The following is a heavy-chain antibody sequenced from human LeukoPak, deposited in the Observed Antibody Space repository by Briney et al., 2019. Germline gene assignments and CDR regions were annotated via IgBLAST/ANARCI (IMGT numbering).Heavy chain of an antibody. Sequence: GGSLRLSCAASGFTFSTYAMSWVRQAPGKGLEWVSTISGSGGDTYYADSVKGRFTISRDSSKNTLYLQMNSLRAEDTAVYYCATERDTAMVSWYYFDYWGQGTLVTVSS. CDR1: GFTFSTYA. V-gene: IGHV3-23*01. CDR2: ISGSGGDT. CDR3: ATERDTAMVSWYYFDY. D-gene: IGHD5-18*01. J-gene: IGHJ4*02.